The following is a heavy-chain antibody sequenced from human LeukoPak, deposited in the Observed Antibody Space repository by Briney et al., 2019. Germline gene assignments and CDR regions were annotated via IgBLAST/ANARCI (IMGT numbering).Heavy chain of an antibody. CDR3: ARVGYYPDYYMDV. D-gene: IGHD2-21*01. CDR1: GGSISSYY. V-gene: IGHV4-4*07. J-gene: IGHJ6*03. Sequence: MPSETLSLTCTVSGGSISSYYWSWIRQPAGKGLEWIGRIYTSGSTNYNPSLKSRVTMSVDTSKNQFSLQLNSVTAADTALFFCARVGYYPDYYMDVWGKGTTVTVSS. CDR2: IYTSGST.